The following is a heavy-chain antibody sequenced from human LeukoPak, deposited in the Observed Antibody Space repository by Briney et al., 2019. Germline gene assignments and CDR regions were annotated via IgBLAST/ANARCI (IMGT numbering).Heavy chain of an antibody. J-gene: IGHJ4*02. V-gene: IGHV3-30*02. CDR1: ALTFSSYG. CDR2: IRYDGSNK. CDR3: ASAPYYYDSSGYPDY. Sequence: PGGSLRLACAASALTFSSYGMDWVRQAPDKGLEWVACIRYDGSNKYYADSVKGRFTISRDNSKNTLYLQMNSLRAEDTAVYYCASAPYYYDSSGYPDYWGQGTLVTVSS. D-gene: IGHD3-22*01.